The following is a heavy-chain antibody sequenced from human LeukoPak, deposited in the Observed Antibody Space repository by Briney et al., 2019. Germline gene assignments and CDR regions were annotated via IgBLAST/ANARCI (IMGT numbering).Heavy chain of an antibody. J-gene: IGHJ1*01. CDR1: GFTVSNYS. CDR3: ARELTYSTSPEYFQH. D-gene: IGHD5-18*01. CDR2: ISSSGTTI. Sequence: PGGSLRLSCAASGFTVSNYSMNWVRQAPGKGLEWVSYISSSGTTIYYADSVKGRFTISRDNARNSLYLQMNSLRAEDTAVYYCARELTYSTSPEYFQHWGQGTLVTVSS. V-gene: IGHV3-48*01.